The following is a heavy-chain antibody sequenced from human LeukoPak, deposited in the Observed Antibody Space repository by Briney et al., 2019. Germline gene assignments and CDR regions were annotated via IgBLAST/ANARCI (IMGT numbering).Heavy chain of an antibody. CDR3: ARDPSGYFNY. Sequence: SETLSLTCTVSGVSVSSGNYYWSWIRQPPGKGLEWIGYIYYSGDTNYNPSLKGRVTISVDTSKNQVSLKLSSVTAADTAVYYCARDPSGYFNYWGQGTLVTVSS. CDR1: GVSVSSGNYY. CDR2: IYYSGDT. J-gene: IGHJ4*02. V-gene: IGHV4-61*01. D-gene: IGHD3-22*01.